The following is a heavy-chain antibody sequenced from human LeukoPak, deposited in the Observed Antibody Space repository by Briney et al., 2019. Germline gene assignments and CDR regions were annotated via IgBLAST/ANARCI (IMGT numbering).Heavy chain of an antibody. D-gene: IGHD1-1*01. CDR3: VKENGPEDY. CDR2: ISDSGIDT. CDR1: GLTFWNYV. Sequence: SGGSLRLSCTASGLTFWNYVMRWVRQAPGKGLEWVSSISDSGIDTYYADSVRGRFTISRDNSKNTVFLQMNSLRAEDTDVYYCVKENGPEDYWGQGTLVTVSS. J-gene: IGHJ4*02. V-gene: IGHV3-23*01.